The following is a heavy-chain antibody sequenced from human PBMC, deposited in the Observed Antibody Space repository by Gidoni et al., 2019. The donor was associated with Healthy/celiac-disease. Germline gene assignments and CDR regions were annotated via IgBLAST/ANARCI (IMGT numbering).Heavy chain of an antibody. CDR1: GGSTSSGGYY. J-gene: IGHJ5*02. CDR3: AREGGGNNWFDP. CDR2: IYYSGST. V-gene: IGHV4-31*03. Sequence: QVQLQESGPGLVKPSQTLSLTCTVSGGSTSSGGYYWRWIRQHPGKGLEWIGYIYYSGSTYYNPSLKSRVTISVDTSKNQFSLKLSSVTAADTAVYYCAREGGGNNWFDPWGQGTLVTVSS. D-gene: IGHD2-15*01.